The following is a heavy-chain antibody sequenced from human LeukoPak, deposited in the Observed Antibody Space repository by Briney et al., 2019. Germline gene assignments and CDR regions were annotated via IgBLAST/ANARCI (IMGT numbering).Heavy chain of an antibody. Sequence: TSETLSLTCTVSGGSISSHYWSWIRQPPGKGLEWIGYIYYSGSTNYNPSLKSRVTISVDTSKNQFSLKLSSVTAADTAVYYCARGREDDFWSGENHDAFDIWGQGTMVTVSS. CDR1: GGSISSHY. D-gene: IGHD3-3*01. J-gene: IGHJ3*02. CDR2: IYYSGST. V-gene: IGHV4-59*11. CDR3: ARGREDDFWSGENHDAFDI.